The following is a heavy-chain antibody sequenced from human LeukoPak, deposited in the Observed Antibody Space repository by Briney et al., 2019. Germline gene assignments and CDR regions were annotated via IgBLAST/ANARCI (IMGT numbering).Heavy chain of an antibody. J-gene: IGHJ4*02. Sequence: GGSLRLSCAASGFTFSSYDMSWVRQAPGKGLEWVSAISGSGGSTYYADSVKGRFTISRDNSKNTLYLQMNSLRAEDTAVYCCPKDILDCRGGSCYWNFDYWGQGTLVSVSS. CDR1: GFTFSSYD. V-gene: IGHV3-23*01. D-gene: IGHD2-15*01. CDR2: ISGSGGST. CDR3: PKDILDCRGGSCYWNFDY.